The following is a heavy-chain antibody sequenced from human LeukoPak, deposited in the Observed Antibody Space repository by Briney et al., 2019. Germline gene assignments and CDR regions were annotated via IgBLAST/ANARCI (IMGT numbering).Heavy chain of an antibody. V-gene: IGHV3-7*01. CDR1: GFTFSSYW. J-gene: IGHJ4*02. Sequence: GGSLRLSCAASGFTFSSYWMSWVRQAPGKGLEWVANIKQDGSEKYYVDSVKGRFTTSRDNAKNSLYLQMNSLRAEDTAVYYRARDTPNLYCSGGSCYSDYWGQGTLVTVSS. D-gene: IGHD2-15*01. CDR3: ARDTPNLYCSGGSCYSDY. CDR2: IKQDGSEK.